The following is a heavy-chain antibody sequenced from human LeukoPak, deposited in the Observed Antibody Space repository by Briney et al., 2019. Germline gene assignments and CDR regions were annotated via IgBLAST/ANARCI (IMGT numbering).Heavy chain of an antibody. J-gene: IGHJ3*02. D-gene: IGHD2-15*01. V-gene: IGHV3-33*01. CDR2: IWYDGSNK. CDR3: ARDVISGGSYVIGI. Sequence: GGSLRLSCAASGFTFSSYGMHWVRQAPGKGLEWVAVIWYDGSNKYYADSVEGRFTISRDNSKNTLYLQMNSLRAEDTAVYYCARDVISGGSYVIGIWGQGTMVTVSS. CDR1: GFTFSSYG.